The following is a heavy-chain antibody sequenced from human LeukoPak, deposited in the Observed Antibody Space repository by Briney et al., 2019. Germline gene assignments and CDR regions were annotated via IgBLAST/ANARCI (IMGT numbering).Heavy chain of an antibody. Sequence: GGSLRLSCAASGFSFSNYWMTCVRQAPGKGLEWVANTNQDGSQKNYMDSVKGRFTISRDNAKSSLYLQMNSLRVDETAVYFCVGSGSCTHWGEGTLVTVSS. CDR2: TNQDGSQK. CDR3: VGSGSCTH. J-gene: IGHJ1*01. D-gene: IGHD3-10*01. CDR1: GFSFSNYW. V-gene: IGHV3-7*01.